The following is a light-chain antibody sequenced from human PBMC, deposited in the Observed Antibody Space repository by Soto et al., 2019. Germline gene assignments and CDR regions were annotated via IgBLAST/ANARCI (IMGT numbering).Light chain of an antibody. CDR1: SSDVGGYNY. Sequence: QSALTQPASVSGSPGQSITISCTGTSSDVGGYNYVSWYQQHPGKAPKLRIYDVSNRPSGVSNRVSGSKSGNTASLTISGLQAEDEADYYCSSYTSRSTLMVFGGGTKLTV. CDR2: DVS. CDR3: SSYTSRSTLMV. V-gene: IGLV2-14*01. J-gene: IGLJ2*01.